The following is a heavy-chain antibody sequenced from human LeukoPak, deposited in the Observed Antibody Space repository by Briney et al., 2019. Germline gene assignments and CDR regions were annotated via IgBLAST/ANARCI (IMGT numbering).Heavy chain of an antibody. J-gene: IGHJ5*02. V-gene: IGHV3-7*01. CDR1: GFAMSTYW. CDR3: ARSISVEGDA. CDR2: IKQDGRET. D-gene: IGHD6-19*01. Sequence: PGGSLRLSCAASGFAMSTYWMSWLRQAPGKGPEWVAHIKQDGRETYYVDSVKGRFTISRDNARNSLWLQMNRLRGEDTDIYYCARSISVEGDAWGQGTLVTVSS.